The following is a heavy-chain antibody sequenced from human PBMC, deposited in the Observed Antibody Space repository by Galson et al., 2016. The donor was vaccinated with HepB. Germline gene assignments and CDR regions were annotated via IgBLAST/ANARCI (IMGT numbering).Heavy chain of an antibody. Sequence: SLRLSCAASGFTFSSHAMSWVRQAPGKGLEWVSAITGSGGSAYYADSVKGRFTLPRDNSKNTLYLQMNSLRAEDTAVYYCAKRSMSAVAGSLDFWGRGTRVTVSS. D-gene: IGHD6-19*01. CDR3: AKRSMSAVAGSLDF. CDR1: GFTFSSHA. CDR2: ITGSGGSA. V-gene: IGHV3-23*01. J-gene: IGHJ4*02.